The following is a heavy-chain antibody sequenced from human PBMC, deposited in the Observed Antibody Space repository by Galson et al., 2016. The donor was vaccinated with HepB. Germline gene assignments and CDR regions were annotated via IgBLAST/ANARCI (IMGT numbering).Heavy chain of an antibody. CDR3: AREAIAAAGTHDAFDI. J-gene: IGHJ3*02. D-gene: IGHD6-13*01. CDR1: GFSVSSNY. CDR2: IYSGGST. V-gene: IGHV3-53*01. Sequence: SLRLSCAASGFSVSSNYIIWVRQAPGKGLEWVSAIYSGGSTYYADAVKGHFTVSRDNPKNTVYLQMNSLRAEDTAVYYCAREAIAAAGTHDAFDIWGQGTMVTVCS.